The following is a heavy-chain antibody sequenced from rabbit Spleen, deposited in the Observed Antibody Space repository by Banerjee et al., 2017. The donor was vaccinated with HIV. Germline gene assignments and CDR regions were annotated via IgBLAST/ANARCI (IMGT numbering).Heavy chain of an antibody. CDR2: IDPVFGTT. V-gene: IGHV1S40*01. CDR3: ARLFAYAGYPGFGYATLDYFNL. Sequence: QSLEESGGDLVKPGASLTLTCTASGFSFSSSDWIYWVRQAPGKGLEWIGYIDPVFGTTYYASWAKGRFTISKTSSTTVTLQMTSLTVADTATYFCARLFAYAGYPGFGYATLDYFNLWGQGTLVTVS. CDR1: GFSFSSSDW. D-gene: IGHD6-1*01. J-gene: IGHJ4*01.